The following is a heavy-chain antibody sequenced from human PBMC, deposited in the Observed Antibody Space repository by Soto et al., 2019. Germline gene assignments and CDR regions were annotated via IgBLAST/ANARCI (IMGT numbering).Heavy chain of an antibody. V-gene: IGHV3-11*01. Sequence: QVQLVESGGDLGKPGGSLRLSCAASGYTFSDYYMSWIRQAPGKGLEWISYIDTSGTKIYYADSVKGRFTITRDNAKNSLYLEMNSLRDEDTAVYYCASHYDMWSGYLSPVDYWGQGTLVTVSS. CDR2: IDTSGTKI. J-gene: IGHJ4*02. D-gene: IGHD3-3*01. CDR3: ASHYDMWSGYLSPVDY. CDR1: GYTFSDYY.